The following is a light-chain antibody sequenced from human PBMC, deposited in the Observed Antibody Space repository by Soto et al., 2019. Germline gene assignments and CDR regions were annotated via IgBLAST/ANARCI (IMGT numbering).Light chain of an antibody. CDR3: QQYGASPET. J-gene: IGKJ1*01. Sequence: EIVLTXFXGTXSXXXVEMSTXXFRSSQSVSSAYLAWYQQKPGQAPRLLIYNVSRRATGIPDRFSGSGSGTDFTLTVSRLEPEDFAVYYCQQYGASPETFGQGTKVDIK. CDR2: NVS. CDR1: QSVSSAY. V-gene: IGKV3-20*01.